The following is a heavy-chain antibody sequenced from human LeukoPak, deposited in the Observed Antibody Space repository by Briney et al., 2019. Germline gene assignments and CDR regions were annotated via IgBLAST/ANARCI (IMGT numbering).Heavy chain of an antibody. J-gene: IGHJ4*02. CDR3: ARDYYDSSNYYYLVY. D-gene: IGHD3-22*01. CDR1: GFTFSSYS. Sequence: GGSLRLSCAASGFTFSSYSMNWVRQAPGQGLEWVSWLSSSSTYIYYADSLKGRFTISRDNAKNSLYLQMNSLRAEDTAVYYCARDYYDSSNYYYLVYWGQGTLVTVSS. CDR2: LSSSSTYI. V-gene: IGHV3-21*01.